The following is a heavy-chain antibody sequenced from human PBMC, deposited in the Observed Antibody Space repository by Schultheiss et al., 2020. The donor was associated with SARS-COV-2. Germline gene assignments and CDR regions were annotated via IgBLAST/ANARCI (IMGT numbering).Heavy chain of an antibody. V-gene: IGHV4-59*12. CDR3: ARIYYYDSSGYLQQYYFDY. CDR1: GGSISSYY. J-gene: IGHJ4*02. Sequence: SETLSLTCTVSGGSISSYYWSWIRQPPGKGLEWIGYIYYSGSTNYNPSLKSRVTISVDRSKNQFSLKLSSVTAADTAVYYCARIYYYDSSGYLQQYYFDYWGQGTLVTVSS. D-gene: IGHD3-22*01. CDR2: IYYSGST.